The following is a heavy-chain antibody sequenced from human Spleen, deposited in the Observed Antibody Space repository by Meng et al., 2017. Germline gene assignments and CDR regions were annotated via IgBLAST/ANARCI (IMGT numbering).Heavy chain of an antibody. Sequence: GESLKISCAASGFTFSSYAMTWVRQAPGKGLEWVSFISSGGGTYYGDSVKGRFSISRDSSKNTLYLQMNSLRVEDTAVYYCAKGRLKAPEVLRFSYGMDVWGQGTMVTVSS. CDR2: ISSGGGT. CDR3: AKGRLKAPEVLRFSYGMDV. D-gene: IGHD1-14*01. CDR1: GFTFSSYA. J-gene: IGHJ6*02. V-gene: IGHV3-23*02.